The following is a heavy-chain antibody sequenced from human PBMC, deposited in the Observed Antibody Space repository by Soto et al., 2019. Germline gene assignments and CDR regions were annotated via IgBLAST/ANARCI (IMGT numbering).Heavy chain of an antibody. J-gene: IGHJ4*02. V-gene: IGHV1-18*01. D-gene: IGHD1-1*01. CDR1: GYTFTSYG. CDR2: ISAHNGNT. CDR3: ARGRYGDY. Sequence: QVHLVQSGAEVKKPGASVKVSCKGSGYTFTSYGITWVRQAPGQGLEWMGWISAHNGNTDYAQKLQGRVTGTRDTSTSKAYMELRSLRSDDTAVYYCARGRYGDYWGQGALVTGSS.